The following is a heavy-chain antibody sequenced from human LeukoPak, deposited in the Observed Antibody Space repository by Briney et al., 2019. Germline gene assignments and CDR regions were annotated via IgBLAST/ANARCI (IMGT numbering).Heavy chain of an antibody. Sequence: GGSLRLSCGVWGFTFSIYWVLGVRHARGRGLVCVSCINRDGTSTTYADSVKGRFTISRDNAKHPLNLQMNSLRAEDTAVYYCARGRDWFDPWGQGTLVTVSS. CDR3: ARGRDWFDP. CDR1: GFTFSIYW. J-gene: IGHJ5*02. CDR2: INRDGTST. V-gene: IGHV3-74*01.